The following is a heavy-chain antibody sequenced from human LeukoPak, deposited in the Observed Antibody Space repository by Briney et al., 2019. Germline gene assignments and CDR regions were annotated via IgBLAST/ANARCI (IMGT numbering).Heavy chain of an antibody. CDR1: GFTFSNAW. Sequence: PGGSLRLSCAASGFTFSNAWMSWVRQAPGKGLEWVGRIKSKTDVGTTDYAAHVKGRFPISRDDSKNTLYLQMNSMKTEDTAVSYCTTATTVTREVYYFDYWGQGTLVTVSP. V-gene: IGHV3-15*01. D-gene: IGHD4-17*01. CDR2: IKSKTDVGTT. CDR3: TTATTVTREVYYFDY. J-gene: IGHJ4*02.